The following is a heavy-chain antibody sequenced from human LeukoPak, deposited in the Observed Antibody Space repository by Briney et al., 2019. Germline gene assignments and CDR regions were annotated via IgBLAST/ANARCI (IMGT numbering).Heavy chain of an antibody. Sequence: PGGSLRLSCEVSGFTFSNYAMSWVRQAPGKGLEWVSAISGSGGNTFYADSVKGRFTISRDNAENTLYMRMNSLRPEDTAVYYCARGYYSSSRFDSWGQGTLVTVSS. D-gene: IGHD6-13*01. J-gene: IGHJ4*02. CDR2: ISGSGGNT. CDR3: ARGYYSSSRFDS. CDR1: GFTFSNYA. V-gene: IGHV3-23*01.